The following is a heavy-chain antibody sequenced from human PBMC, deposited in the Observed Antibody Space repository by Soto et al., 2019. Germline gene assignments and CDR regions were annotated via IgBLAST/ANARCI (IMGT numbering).Heavy chain of an antibody. Sequence: PGGSLRLSCAASGFTFSSYNMNWVRQAPGKGLEWVSSISSSSSYIYYADSVKGRFTISRDNAKNSLYLQMNSLRAEDTAVYYCARAPHYDFWSGYLKGGYAFDIWGQGTMVTVSS. D-gene: IGHD3-3*01. J-gene: IGHJ3*02. CDR2: ISSSSSYI. V-gene: IGHV3-21*01. CDR1: GFTFSSYN. CDR3: ARAPHYDFWSGYLKGGYAFDI.